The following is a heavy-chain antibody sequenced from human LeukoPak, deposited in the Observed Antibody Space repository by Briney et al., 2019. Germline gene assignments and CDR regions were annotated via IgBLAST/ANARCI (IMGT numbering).Heavy chain of an antibody. D-gene: IGHD3-9*01. CDR1: GGSISSYY. J-gene: IGHJ4*02. V-gene: IGHV4-4*07. CDR3: ARINAGILTGYYYFDY. CDR2: IYTSGST. Sequence: PSETLSLTCTVSGGSISSYYWSWIRQPAGKGLEWIGRIYTSGSTNYNPSLKSRVTMSVDTSKNQFSLKLSSVTAADTAVYYCARINAGILTGYYYFDYWGQGTLVTVSS.